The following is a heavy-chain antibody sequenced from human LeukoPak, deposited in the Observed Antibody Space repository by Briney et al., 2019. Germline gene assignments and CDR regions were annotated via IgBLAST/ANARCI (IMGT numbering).Heavy chain of an antibody. CDR3: ARGGGYSSGWLIDY. Sequence: SETLSLTCTVSGGSISSGGYYWSWIRQPPGKGLEWIGYIYHSGSTYYNPSLKSRVTISVDRSKNQFSLKLSSVTAADTAVHYCARGGGYSSGWLIDYWGQGTLVTVSS. J-gene: IGHJ4*02. D-gene: IGHD6-19*01. CDR2: IYHSGST. V-gene: IGHV4-30-2*01. CDR1: GGSISSGGYY.